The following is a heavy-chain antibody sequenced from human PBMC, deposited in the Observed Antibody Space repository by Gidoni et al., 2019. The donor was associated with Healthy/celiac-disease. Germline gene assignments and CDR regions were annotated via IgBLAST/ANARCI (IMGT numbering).Heavy chain of an antibody. CDR3: ARYGDYGDSTSPL. D-gene: IGHD4-17*01. CDR2: IIPIRGIA. V-gene: IGHV1-69*02. CDR1: GGTFSSYT. J-gene: IGHJ2*01. Sequence: QVQLVQSGAEVKKPGSSVKVSCTAAGGTFSSYTIRWVRQAPGQGLEWMGGIIPIRGIANYAQKVQGRVTITADKSTSTAYMELSSLRSEDTAVYYCARYGDYGDSTSPLWGRGTLVTVSS.